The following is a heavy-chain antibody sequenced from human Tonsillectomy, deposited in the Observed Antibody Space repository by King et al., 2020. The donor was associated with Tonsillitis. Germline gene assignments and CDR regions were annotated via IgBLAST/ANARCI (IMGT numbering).Heavy chain of an antibody. V-gene: IGHV3-30*18. Sequence: VQLVESGGGVVQPGRSLRLSCAASGFTFSSYGMHWVRQAPGKGLEWVAVISYDGSNKYYADSVKGRFTISRGNSKNTLYLQMNSLRAEDTAVYYCAKDWAQAFDYWGQGTLVTVSS. CDR3: AKDWAQAFDY. CDR2: ISYDGSNK. D-gene: IGHD3-16*01. J-gene: IGHJ4*02. CDR1: GFTFSSYG.